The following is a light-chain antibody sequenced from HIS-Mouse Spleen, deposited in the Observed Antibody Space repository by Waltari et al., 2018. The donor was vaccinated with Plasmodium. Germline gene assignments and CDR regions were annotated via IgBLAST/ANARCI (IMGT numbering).Light chain of an antibody. J-gene: IGKJ3*01. CDR3: QQYNNWSFT. CDR1: HSVSSN. CDR2: GAS. Sequence: EIVMTQPPATLPVSPGEIATLSCRASHSVSSNLAWYKQKPGQAPRLLIYGASTRATGIPARFSGSGSGTEFTLTISSLQSEDFAVYYCQQYNNWSFTFGPGTKVDIK. V-gene: IGKV3-15*01.